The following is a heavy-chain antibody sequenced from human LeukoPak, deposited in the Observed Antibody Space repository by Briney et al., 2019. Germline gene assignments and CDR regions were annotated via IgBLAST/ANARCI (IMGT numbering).Heavy chain of an antibody. D-gene: IGHD5-24*01. CDR3: ASTMGWLQLRGPFDY. J-gene: IGHJ4*02. Sequence: SVKVSCKASGGTFSSYAISWVRQAPGQGLEWMGGIIPIFGTANYAQKFQGRVTITTDESTSAAYMELSSLRSEDTAVYYCASTMGWLQLRGPFDYWGQGTLVTVSS. CDR1: GGTFSSYA. V-gene: IGHV1-69*05. CDR2: IIPIFGTA.